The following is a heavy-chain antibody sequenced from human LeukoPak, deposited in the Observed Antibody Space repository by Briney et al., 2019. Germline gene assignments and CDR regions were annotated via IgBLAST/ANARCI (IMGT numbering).Heavy chain of an antibody. CDR1: GYTFTSYA. Sequence: ASVKVSCKASGYTFTSYAFSWVGQAPGQGREWMGWISVYNGNTIYAPKLQGRVTMTTDTSTSTAYIELRSLRPDETAVYYCARVRAYSGYEDNWGHGTLVTVSS. J-gene: IGHJ4*01. V-gene: IGHV1-18*04. D-gene: IGHD5-12*01. CDR2: ISVYNGNT. CDR3: ARVRAYSGYEDN.